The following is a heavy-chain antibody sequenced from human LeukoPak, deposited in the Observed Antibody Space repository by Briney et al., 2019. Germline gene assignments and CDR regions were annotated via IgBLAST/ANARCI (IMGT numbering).Heavy chain of an antibody. J-gene: IGHJ4*02. CDR1: GGSMNNYY. CDR2: VYQTGDT. CDR3: ARHPFSAPFDY. Sequence: SETLSLTCIVSGGSMNNYYWSCFRHPPGKGLEWIAYVYQTGDTRYNPSLKSRVSISLDMSKNQFSLKVSSVTATDTAVYYCARHPFSAPFDYWGQGILVTVSS. V-gene: IGHV4-59*08. D-gene: IGHD6-19*01.